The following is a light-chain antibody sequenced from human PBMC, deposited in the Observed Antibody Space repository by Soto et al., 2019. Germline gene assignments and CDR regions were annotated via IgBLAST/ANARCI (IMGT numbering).Light chain of an antibody. CDR1: SSNIGSNY. J-gene: IGLJ1*01. CDR2: SNN. V-gene: IGLV1-47*02. Sequence: QSVLTQPPSASGTPGQSVTISCSGSSSNIGSNYVCWYQHLPGTAPKLLIYSNNQRPSGVPDRFSGSKSGTSASLAISGLRSEDEADYYCATWDDSLSGHYVFGTGTKVTVL. CDR3: ATWDDSLSGHYV.